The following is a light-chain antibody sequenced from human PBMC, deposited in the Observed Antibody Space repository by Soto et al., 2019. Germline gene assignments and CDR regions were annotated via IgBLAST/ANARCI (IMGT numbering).Light chain of an antibody. CDR2: DAS. Sequence: EVVMTQSPATLSVSPGERATLSCRASQTVSRNLAWYQQRPGQAPRLLIYDASNRATGVPARFSGSGSETEFTLTIRSLQSEDFAEYYCQQYNNWPQTFGQGTKVDI. CDR3: QQYNNWPQT. J-gene: IGKJ1*01. CDR1: QTVSRN. V-gene: IGKV3-15*01.